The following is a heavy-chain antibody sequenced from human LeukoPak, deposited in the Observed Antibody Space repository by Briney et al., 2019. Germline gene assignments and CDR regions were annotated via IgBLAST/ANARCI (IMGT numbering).Heavy chain of an antibody. V-gene: IGHV6-1*01. CDR1: GDSVSSKTAA. D-gene: IGHD6-13*01. CDR3: ARDGQQLEICLDY. CDR2: TFYRSKGYY. Sequence: SQTLSLTCAISGDSVSSKTAAWNWIRQSPSRGLEWLGRTFYRSKGYYDYAVSVKSRMTVTSDTSKNHFSLQLNSVTPEDTAVYYCARDGQQLEICLDYWGQGTLVTVSS. J-gene: IGHJ4*02.